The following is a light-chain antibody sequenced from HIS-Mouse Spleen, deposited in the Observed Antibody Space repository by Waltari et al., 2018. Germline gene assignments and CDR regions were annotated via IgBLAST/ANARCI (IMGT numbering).Light chain of an antibody. Sequence: QSALTQPPSASGSPGQSVTISCTGTSRNVGGYNYVSWYQQHPGQAPKLMIYEVSNCPSGFLDRFSGSKSGNTASRTVSGLQAADEADYYCSSYAGSNNYVFGTGTKVTVL. CDR2: EVS. CDR3: SSYAGSNNYV. J-gene: IGLJ1*01. V-gene: IGLV2-8*01. CDR1: SRNVGGYNY.